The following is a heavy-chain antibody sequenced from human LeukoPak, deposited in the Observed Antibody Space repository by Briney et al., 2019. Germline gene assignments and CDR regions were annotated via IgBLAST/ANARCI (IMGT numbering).Heavy chain of an antibody. V-gene: IGHV3-66*01. D-gene: IGHD3-16*01. CDR3: AREISRFGI. J-gene: IGHJ4*02. Sequence: GGSLRLSCAASGFTVSSSNYMNWVRQAPGKGLEWVSGIYTGGTTYYTDSVKGRFTISRDNPNNTLYLQMHSLRAEDTAVYYCAREISRFGIWGQGTLVTVTS. CDR2: IYTGGTT. CDR1: GFTVSSSNY.